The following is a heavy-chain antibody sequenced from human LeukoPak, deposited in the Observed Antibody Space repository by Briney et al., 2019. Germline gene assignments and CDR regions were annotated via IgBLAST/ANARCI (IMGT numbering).Heavy chain of an antibody. V-gene: IGHV1-69*15. Sequence: SVKVSCGASGDAFSNYAISWVRQAPGQGLEWLGTIIHVFGPANYAQKFQGRLTITADESTRTAYMELSSLRSEDTAVYYCAREYDSSGYYYLNWFDPWGQGTLVTVSS. CDR2: IIHVFGPA. CDR3: AREYDSSGYYYLNWFDP. J-gene: IGHJ5*02. CDR1: GDAFSNYA. D-gene: IGHD3-22*01.